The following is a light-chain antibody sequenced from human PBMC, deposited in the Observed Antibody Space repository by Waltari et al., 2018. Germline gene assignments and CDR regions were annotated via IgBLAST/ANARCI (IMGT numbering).Light chain of an antibody. V-gene: IGKV3-15*01. CDR3: KQYNNWPQT. J-gene: IGKJ1*01. CDR2: GAS. CDR1: QSVSSN. Sequence: EIVMTHSPATLSVSPGDIATLSCRASQSVSSNLAWYQQKPGQAPRLLIYGASTRATGIPARFSGSGSGTEFTLTISSLQSEDFAVYYCKQYNNWPQTFGQGTKVEIK.